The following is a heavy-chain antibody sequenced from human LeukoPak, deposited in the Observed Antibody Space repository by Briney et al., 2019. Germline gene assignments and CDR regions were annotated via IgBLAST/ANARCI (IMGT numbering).Heavy chain of an antibody. J-gene: IGHJ4*02. V-gene: IGHV3-48*04. CDR2: ISSSSSTI. Sequence: GGSLRLSCAASGFTFSSYSMNWVRQAPGKGLEWVSYISSSSSTIYYADSVKGRFTISRDNAKNSLYLQMNSLRAEDTAVYYCARDDPYYYDSSGHGFDYWGQGTLVTVSS. CDR1: GFTFSSYS. CDR3: ARDDPYYYDSSGHGFDY. D-gene: IGHD3-22*01.